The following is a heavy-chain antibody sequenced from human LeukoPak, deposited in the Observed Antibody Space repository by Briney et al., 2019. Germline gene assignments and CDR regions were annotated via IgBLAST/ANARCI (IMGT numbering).Heavy chain of an antibody. V-gene: IGHV1-18*01. CDR1: GYTFTSYG. CDR2: VSAYNGNT. D-gene: IGHD3-9*01. CDR3: ARDLGQGLNGYWVDYYYYGMDG. J-gene: IGHJ6*02. Sequence: ASVKVSCKASGYTFTSYGISWVRQPPGQGLEWMGWVSAYNGNTNYSQKLQGRVTMTTDTSTSTVYMELSSLRSEDTAVYYCARDLGQGLNGYWVDYYYYGMDGWGQGTTVTVSS.